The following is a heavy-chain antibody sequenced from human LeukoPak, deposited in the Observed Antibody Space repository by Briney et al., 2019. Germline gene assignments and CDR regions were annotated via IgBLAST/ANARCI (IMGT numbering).Heavy chain of an antibody. Sequence: SETLSLTCTVSGGSISSSSYYWGWIRQPPGKGLEWIGSIYYSGSTYYNPSLKSRVTISVDTFKNQFSLKLSSVTAADTAVYYCARHRTIGDYFDYWGQGTLVTVSS. D-gene: IGHD4/OR15-4a*01. CDR3: ARHRTIGDYFDY. CDR1: GGSISSSSYY. V-gene: IGHV4-39*01. J-gene: IGHJ4*02. CDR2: IYYSGST.